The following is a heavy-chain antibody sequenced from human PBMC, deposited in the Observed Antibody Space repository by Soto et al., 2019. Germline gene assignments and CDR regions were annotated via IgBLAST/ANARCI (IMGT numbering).Heavy chain of an antibody. V-gene: IGHV4-34*01. Sequence: SETLSLTCAVYGGSFSGYYWSWIRQPPGKGLEWIGEINHSGSTNYNPSLKSRVTISVDTSKNQFSLKLSSVTAADTAVYYCARGGRVNYDFWSGEYYYYGMDVWGQGTTVTVYS. CDR3: ARGGRVNYDFWSGEYYYYGMDV. CDR2: INHSGST. CDR1: GGSFSGYY. D-gene: IGHD3-3*01. J-gene: IGHJ6*02.